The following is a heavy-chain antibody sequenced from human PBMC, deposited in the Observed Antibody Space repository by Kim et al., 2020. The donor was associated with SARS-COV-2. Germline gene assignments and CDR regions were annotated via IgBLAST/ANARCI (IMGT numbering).Heavy chain of an antibody. V-gene: IGHV1-46*01. Sequence: SYPKKFQGRVTMTRDTSTSTVYMGLSSLRSEDTAVYYCAREGPNTYYFDYWGQGTLVTVSS. D-gene: IGHD3-16*01. CDR3: AREGPNTYYFDY. J-gene: IGHJ4*02.